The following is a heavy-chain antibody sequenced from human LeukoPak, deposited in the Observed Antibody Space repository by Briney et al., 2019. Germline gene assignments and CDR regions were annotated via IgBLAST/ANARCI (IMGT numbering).Heavy chain of an antibody. CDR2: INTDGSIT. Sequence: GGSLRLSCAASGFTFSDYWIHWVRQAPGKGLVWVSRINTDGSITNYADSVKGRFSISRDNAKNTLYLQMSSLRAEDTAVYYCAKPVYCGGDCYTYYFDYWGQGTLVTVSS. CDR3: AKPVYCGGDCYTYYFDY. V-gene: IGHV3-74*01. CDR1: GFTFSDYW. D-gene: IGHD2-21*02. J-gene: IGHJ4*02.